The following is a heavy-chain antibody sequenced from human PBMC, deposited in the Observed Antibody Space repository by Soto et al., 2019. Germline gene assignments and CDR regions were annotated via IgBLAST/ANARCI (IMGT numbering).Heavy chain of an antibody. CDR3: ARGQLELGY. CDR2: IKQDGSEK. V-gene: IGHV3-7*01. J-gene: IGHJ4*02. Sequence: GCLRLSCPACVLTFSSYWMSWLRQAQGKGLEWVANIKQDGSEKYYVDSVKGRFTISRDNAKNSLYLQMNSLRAEDTAVYYCARGQLELGYWGQGTLVTVSS. D-gene: IGHD1-1*01. CDR1: VLTFSSYW.